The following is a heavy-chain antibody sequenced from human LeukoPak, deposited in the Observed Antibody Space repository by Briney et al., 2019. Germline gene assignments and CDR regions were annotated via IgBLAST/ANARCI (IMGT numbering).Heavy chain of an antibody. V-gene: IGHV4-39*01. CDR2: IYYSGST. CDR3: ARHAIVVVPAAFGEVDY. J-gene: IGHJ4*02. CDR1: GGSISSSSYY. D-gene: IGHD2-2*01. Sequence: PSETLSLTCTVSGGSISSSSYYWGWIRQPPGKGLEWIGSIYYSGSTYYNPSLKSRVTISVDTSKNQFSLKLSSVTAADTAVYYCARHAIVVVPAAFGEVDYWGQGTLVTVSS.